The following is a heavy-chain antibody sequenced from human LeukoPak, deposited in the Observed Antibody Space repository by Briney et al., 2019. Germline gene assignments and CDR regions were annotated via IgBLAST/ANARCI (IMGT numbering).Heavy chain of an antibody. V-gene: IGHV5-51*01. J-gene: IGHJ4*02. CDR1: GFTFSTYS. Sequence: GESLKISCKGSGFTFSTYSFAWVRQIPGKGREWMGVIYAGDSSTRYSPSFQGQVTISVDKSISTAYLQWSSLKASDSAIYYCARHICYDSWGQGTLVTVSS. D-gene: IGHD3-16*01. CDR3: ARHICYDS. CDR2: IYAGDSST.